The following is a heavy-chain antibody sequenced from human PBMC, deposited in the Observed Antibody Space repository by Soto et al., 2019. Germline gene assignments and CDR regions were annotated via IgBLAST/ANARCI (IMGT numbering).Heavy chain of an antibody. V-gene: IGHV4-39*01. J-gene: IGHJ5*02. CDR1: GGSISSSSYY. CDR2: IYYSGRT. D-gene: IGHD1-7*01. Sequence: QLQLQESGPGLVKPSETLSLTCTVSGGSISSSSYYWGWIRQPPGKGLEWIGSIYYSGRTYYNPSLKSRVTIAVDTSKNQFSLKLGSVTAADTAVYYCARGITGTTGWFDPWGQGTLVTVSS. CDR3: ARGITGTTGWFDP.